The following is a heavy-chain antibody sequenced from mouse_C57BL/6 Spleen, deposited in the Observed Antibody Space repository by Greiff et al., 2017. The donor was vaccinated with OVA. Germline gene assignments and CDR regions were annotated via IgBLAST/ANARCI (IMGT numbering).Heavy chain of an antibody. CDR1: GFTFNTYA. D-gene: IGHD1-1*01. Sequence: EVHLVESGGGLVQPKGSLKLSCAASGFTFNTYAMHWVRQAPGKGLEWVARIRSKSSNYATYYADSVKDRFTISRDDSQSMLYLQMNNLKTEDTAMYYCVREFHYYGSSHFDYWGQGTTLTVSS. J-gene: IGHJ2*01. CDR2: IRSKSSNYAT. V-gene: IGHV10-3*01. CDR3: VREFHYYGSSHFDY.